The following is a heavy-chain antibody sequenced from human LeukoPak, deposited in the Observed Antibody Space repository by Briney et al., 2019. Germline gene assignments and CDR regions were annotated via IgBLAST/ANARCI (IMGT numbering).Heavy chain of an antibody. J-gene: IGHJ4*02. CDR2: ISYDGSNK. V-gene: IGHV3-30*04. CDR1: GFTFSSYA. D-gene: IGHD1-14*01. CDR3: ARASSKPIDY. Sequence: GRSLRLSCAASGFTFSSYAMHWVRQAPGKGLEWVAVISYDGSNKYYADSVKGRFTISRDNSKNTLYLQMNSLRAEDTAVYYCARASSKPIDYWGQGTLVTVPS.